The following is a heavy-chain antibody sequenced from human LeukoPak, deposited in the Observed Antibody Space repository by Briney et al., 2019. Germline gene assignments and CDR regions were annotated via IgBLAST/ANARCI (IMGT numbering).Heavy chain of an antibody. Sequence: SETLSLTCTVSGGSITNGHYHWNWIRQHPGKGLEWIGYVFYSGSTYYNPSLRSRVTISLDTSKNQFSLKLSSVTAADTAVYYCARAESMDVWGQGTTVTVSS. J-gene: IGHJ6*02. CDR2: VFYSGST. CDR3: ARAESMDV. CDR1: GGSITNGHYH. V-gene: IGHV4-31*03.